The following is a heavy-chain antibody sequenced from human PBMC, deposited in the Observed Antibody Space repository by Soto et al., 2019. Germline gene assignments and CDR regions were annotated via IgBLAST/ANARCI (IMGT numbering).Heavy chain of an antibody. CDR3: ARGVTAGVEY. CDR2: MQPSSGRT. J-gene: IGHJ4*02. D-gene: IGHD1-26*01. CDR1: GYSFTSLD. V-gene: IGHV1-8*01. Sequence: ASVKVSCKASGYSFTSLDINWVRQTTGQGLEWMGWMQPSSGRTGYAQKFQGRVTMTRDTSINTAYMELSSLTSDETAFYYCARGVTAGVEYWGQGTMVSVSS.